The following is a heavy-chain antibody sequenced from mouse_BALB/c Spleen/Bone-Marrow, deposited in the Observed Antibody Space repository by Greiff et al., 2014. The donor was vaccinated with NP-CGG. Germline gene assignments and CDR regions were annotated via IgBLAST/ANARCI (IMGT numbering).Heavy chain of an antibody. CDR2: IYPGDGDT. Sequence: VKLVESGAELVRPGSSLKISCKASGYAFSSYWMNWVKQRPGQGLEWIGQIYPGDGDTNYNGKFKGKATLTADKSSSTAYMQLSSLTSEDSAVYFCARSTSTMDYWGQGTTLTVSS. V-gene: IGHV1-80*01. CDR1: GYAFSSYW. D-gene: IGHD1-1*02. J-gene: IGHJ2*01. CDR3: ARSTSTMDY.